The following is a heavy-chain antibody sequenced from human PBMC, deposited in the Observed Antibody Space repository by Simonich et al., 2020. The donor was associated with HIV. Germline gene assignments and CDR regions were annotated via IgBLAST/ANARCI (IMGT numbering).Heavy chain of an antibody. V-gene: IGHV4-39*01. CDR2: IYYSGST. J-gene: IGHJ4*02. CDR1: GGSISSSSYY. D-gene: IGHD1-20*01. CDR3: ARLTGTTPGGVDY. Sequence: QLQLQESGPGLVKPSETLSLTCTVSGGSISSSSYYWGWFRQPPGKGLEWIGSIYYSGSTYYNPSLKSRVTISVDTSKNQFSLKLSSVTAADTAVYYCARLTGTTPGGVDYWGQGTLVTVSS.